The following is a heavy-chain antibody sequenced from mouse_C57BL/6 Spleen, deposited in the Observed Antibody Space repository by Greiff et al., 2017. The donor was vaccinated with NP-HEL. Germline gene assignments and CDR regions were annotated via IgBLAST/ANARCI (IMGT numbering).Heavy chain of an antibody. CDR1: GYTFTDYY. CDR3: ARGTSDY. Sequence: EVQLQQSGPELVKPGASVKISCKASGYTFTDYYMNWVKQSHGKSLEWIGDINPNNGGTSYNQKFKGKATLTVDKSSSTSYMELRSLTSEDSAVYYCARGTSDYWGQGTLVTVSA. J-gene: IGHJ3*01. D-gene: IGHD3-3*01. CDR2: INPNNGGT. V-gene: IGHV1-26*01.